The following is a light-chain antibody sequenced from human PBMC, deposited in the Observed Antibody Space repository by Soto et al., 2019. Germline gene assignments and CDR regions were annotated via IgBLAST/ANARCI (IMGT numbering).Light chain of an antibody. J-gene: IGLJ2*01. V-gene: IGLV2-11*01. CDR3: SSYAGIYALL. CDR2: DVS. CDR1: SNDVGGYNF. Sequence: QSALTQPRSVSGSPGQSVTISCTGTSNDVGGYNFVSWYQQHPGKVPKLFIYDVSRRPSGVPDRFSGSKSGNTASLTISGLQDEEEADYYCSSYAGIYALLFGGGTKLTVL.